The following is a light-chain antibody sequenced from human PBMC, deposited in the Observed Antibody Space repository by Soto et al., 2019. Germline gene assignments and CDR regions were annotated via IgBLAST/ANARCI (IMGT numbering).Light chain of an antibody. J-gene: IGKJ1*01. V-gene: IGKV3-20*01. Sequence: EIVLTQSPGTLSLSPGERATLSRRASQSVSSSYLAWYQQKPGQAPRLLIYGASSRATGIPDRFSGSGSGTDFTLTISRLEPEDFAVYYCQQYGSSRTFGQVTKVDIK. CDR2: GAS. CDR3: QQYGSSRT. CDR1: QSVSSSY.